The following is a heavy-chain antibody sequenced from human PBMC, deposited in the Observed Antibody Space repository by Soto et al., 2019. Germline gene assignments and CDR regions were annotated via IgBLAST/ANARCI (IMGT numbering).Heavy chain of an antibody. D-gene: IGHD5-18*01. CDR3: ASVKYSLPYYYYYGMDV. CDR1: GYTFTSYG. J-gene: IGHJ6*01. V-gene: IGHV1-18*01. CDR2: ISAYNGNT. Sequence: QVQLVQSGAEVKKPGASVKVSCKASGYTFTSYGISWVRQAPGQGLEWMGWISAYNGNTNYAQKLQGRVTMTTDTSTGTAYMELRSLRSADTAVYYCASVKYSLPYYYYYGMDVWRQGTTVTVSS.